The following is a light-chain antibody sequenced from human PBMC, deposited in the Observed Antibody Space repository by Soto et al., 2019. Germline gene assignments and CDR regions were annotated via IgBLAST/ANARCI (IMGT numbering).Light chain of an antibody. CDR2: EVS. J-gene: IGLJ1*01. CDR1: SSDVGGYNY. V-gene: IGLV2-14*01. Sequence: QSALTQPASVPGSPGQSITISCTGTSSDVGGYNYVSWYQQHPGKAPKLIIFEVSYRPSGVSTRFSGSKSGNTASLTISGLQAEDEADYYCSSYTSSSTRVFGTGTKLTVL. CDR3: SSYTSSSTRV.